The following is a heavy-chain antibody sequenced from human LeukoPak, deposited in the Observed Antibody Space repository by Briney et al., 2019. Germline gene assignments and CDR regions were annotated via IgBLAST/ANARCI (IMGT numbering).Heavy chain of an antibody. D-gene: IGHD2-15*01. CDR1: GYPFNNYD. J-gene: IGHJ6*04. Sequence: GASVKVSCKASGYPFNNYDINWVRQATGQGLEWMGWMNPHSGKTGYAQNFQGRVTMTRDTSISTAYMELSSLRSEDTAVYYCASATLRCSGGSCYEMDVWGKGTTVTISS. CDR3: ASATLRCSGGSCYEMDV. CDR2: MNPHSGKT. V-gene: IGHV1-8*01.